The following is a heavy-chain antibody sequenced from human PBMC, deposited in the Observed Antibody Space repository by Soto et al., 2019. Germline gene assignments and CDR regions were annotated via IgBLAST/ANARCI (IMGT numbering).Heavy chain of an antibody. Sequence: PGGSLRLSCAASGFTFSSYAMHWVRQAPGKWLEWVAVISYDGSNKYYADSVKGRFTISRDNSKNTLYLQMNSLRAEDTAVYYCARDFRSIAARRGANYYYYGMDVWGQGXTVTVPS. V-gene: IGHV3-30-3*01. CDR1: GFTFSSYA. CDR3: ARDFRSIAARRGANYYYYGMDV. D-gene: IGHD6-6*01. J-gene: IGHJ6*02. CDR2: ISYDGSNK.